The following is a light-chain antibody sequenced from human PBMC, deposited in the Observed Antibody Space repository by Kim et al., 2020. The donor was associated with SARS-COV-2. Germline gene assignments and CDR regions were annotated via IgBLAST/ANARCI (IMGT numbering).Light chain of an antibody. CDR1: SSNIGSNS. CDR3: AAWDDSLFYV. CDR2: AND. J-gene: IGLJ1*01. V-gene: IGLV1-44*01. Sequence: QSVLTQPPSASGTPGQRVTISCSGSSSNIGSNSVSWYLQLPGATPKLLIYANDQRPSGVPDRFSGSKSGTSASLAISGLRSADEASYYCAAWDDSLFYVFGTGTEVTVL.